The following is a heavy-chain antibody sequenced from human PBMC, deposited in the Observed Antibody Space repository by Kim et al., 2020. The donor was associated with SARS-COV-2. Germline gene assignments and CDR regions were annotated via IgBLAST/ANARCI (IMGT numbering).Heavy chain of an antibody. D-gene: IGHD2-15*01. CDR2: ISYDGSNK. Sequence: GGSLRLSCAASGFTCSSYAMHWVRQAPGKGLEWVAVISYDGSNKYYADSVKGRFTISRDNSKNTLYLQMNSLRAEDTAVYYCARDRVEISNGMDVWGQGTTVTVSS. CDR1: GFTCSSYA. CDR3: ARDRVEISNGMDV. J-gene: IGHJ6*02. V-gene: IGHV3-30*04.